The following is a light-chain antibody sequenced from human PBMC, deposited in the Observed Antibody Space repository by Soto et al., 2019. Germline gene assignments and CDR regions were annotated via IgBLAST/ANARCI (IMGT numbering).Light chain of an antibody. CDR1: QSISSY. CDR2: AAS. Sequence: DIQMTQSPSSLSASVGDRVTITCRASQSISSYLNWYQQKPGKAPNLLIYAASSLQSGVPSRFSGSGSETDFTLTISSLQPEDFATYYCQQSDSTPWTFGQGTKVEIK. CDR3: QQSDSTPWT. V-gene: IGKV1-39*01. J-gene: IGKJ1*01.